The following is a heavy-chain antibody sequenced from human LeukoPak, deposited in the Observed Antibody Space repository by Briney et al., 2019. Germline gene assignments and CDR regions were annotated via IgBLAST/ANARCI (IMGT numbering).Heavy chain of an antibody. V-gene: IGHV1-2*02. Sequence: ASVKVSCKASGYTFTGYYMHWVRQAPGQGLEWMGWINPNSGGTSYAQNFQGRVTMTRDTSISTANMELSRLTSDDTALYYCAGGKPYNWFDPWGQGTLVTVSS. CDR3: AGGKPYNWFDP. CDR1: GYTFTGYY. J-gene: IGHJ5*02. CDR2: INPNSGGT.